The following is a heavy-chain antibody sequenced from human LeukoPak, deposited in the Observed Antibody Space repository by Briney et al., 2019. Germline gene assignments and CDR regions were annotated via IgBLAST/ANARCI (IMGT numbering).Heavy chain of an antibody. V-gene: IGHV3-73*01. Sequence: GGSLRLSCAASGFTFSGYAMHWVRQASPKGLDWVGRISSKTNGYALAYAASVKGRLTLSRVDSKNTAYVQMNSLHTEDTAVYCCTWHSAAAPDCGGQGTLVTVSS. CDR2: ISSKTNGYAL. CDR1: GFTFSGYA. D-gene: IGHD2-2*01. J-gene: IGHJ4*02. CDR3: TWHSAAAPDC.